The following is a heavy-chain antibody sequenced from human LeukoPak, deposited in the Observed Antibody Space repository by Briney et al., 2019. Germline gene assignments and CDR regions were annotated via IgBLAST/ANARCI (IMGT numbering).Heavy chain of an antibody. D-gene: IGHD3-10*01. J-gene: IGHJ4*02. Sequence: EASVKVSCKASGYTFTNYGISWVRQAPGQGLEWMGWISAYDGNTNYAQKLQGRVTMTTDTSTSTANMELRSLRSDDTAVYYCARDVEKNYYGSGSYSTFDHWGQGTLVTVSS. CDR2: ISAYDGNT. CDR1: GYTFTNYG. V-gene: IGHV1-18*04. CDR3: ARDVEKNYYGSGSYSTFDH.